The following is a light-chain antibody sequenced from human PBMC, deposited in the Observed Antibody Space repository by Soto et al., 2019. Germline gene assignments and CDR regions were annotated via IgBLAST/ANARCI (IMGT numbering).Light chain of an antibody. CDR3: ISYRGSDTSYG. CDR2: EVR. J-gene: IGLJ1*01. Sequence: QSALTQPASVSGSPGQSITISCSGTSSDIGSYNYVAWYQQFPGKTPKLIIYEVRNRPSGVSFRCSGSKSGNTASLTITGLKAEEEADYYCISYRGSDTSYGFGTGTKVTAL. CDR1: SSDIGSYNY. V-gene: IGLV2-14*01.